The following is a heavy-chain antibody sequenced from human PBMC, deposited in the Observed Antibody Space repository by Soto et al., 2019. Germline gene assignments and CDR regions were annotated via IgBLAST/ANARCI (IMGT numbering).Heavy chain of an antibody. Sequence: PSETLSLTCTVSGGCINSYYWSWIRQSPGKGLEWIGYIYYRGTTRYNPSLKSRVTLSVDTSENQFSLKLRSVTAADTAVYHCARDFVAGSTWFDPWGQAILVTVSS. CDR3: ARDFVAGSTWFDP. V-gene: IGHV4-59*01. CDR1: GGCINSYY. D-gene: IGHD6-19*01. CDR2: IYYRGTT. J-gene: IGHJ5*02.